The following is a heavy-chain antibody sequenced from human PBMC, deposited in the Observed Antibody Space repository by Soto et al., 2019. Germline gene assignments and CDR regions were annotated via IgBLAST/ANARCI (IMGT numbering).Heavy chain of an antibody. CDR2: INAYNGNT. J-gene: IGHJ6*02. CDR3: AMVDVYVTPSPQDV. D-gene: IGHD3-16*01. V-gene: IGHV1-18*01. Sequence: QFQLVQSGADVKNPGASVKVSCKASGYRFTSYGIGWVRQAPGQGLERMGWINAYNGNTNYAQNLQGRGTLTTDTSTTTAYMELRSLRSNDTAVYYCAMVDVYVTPSPQDVWGQGTTVTVSS. CDR1: GYRFTSYG.